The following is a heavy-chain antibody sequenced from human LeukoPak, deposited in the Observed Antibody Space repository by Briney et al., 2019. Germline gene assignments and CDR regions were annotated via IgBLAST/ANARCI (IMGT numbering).Heavy chain of an antibody. D-gene: IGHD2-15*01. CDR2: IRQDGSEK. Sequence: PGGSLRLSCAASGFTFSTYWMSWVRQAPGKGLEWVANIRQDGSEKYYVDSVKGRFTIPRDNAKNSLFLQMNSLRAEDTAVYYCARDGGSRISDCWGQGTLVTVSS. CDR1: GFTFSTYW. CDR3: ARDGGSRISDC. V-gene: IGHV3-7*01. J-gene: IGHJ4*02.